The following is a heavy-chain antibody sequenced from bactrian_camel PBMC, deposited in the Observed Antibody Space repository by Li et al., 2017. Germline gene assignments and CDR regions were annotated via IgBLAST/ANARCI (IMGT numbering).Heavy chain of an antibody. D-gene: IGHD1*01. CDR2: VDSLGVP. CDR3: AAGRLLCTTLSNIDH. V-gene: IGHV3S53*01. J-gene: IGHJ4*01. Sequence: HVQLVESGGGSVQAGGSLRLSCAASEYRGCTGWLRQVPGKEREGVATVDSLGVPTYADSVKGRFTLSKDNAKNTLYLQMNSLKPEDTAMYYCAAGRLLCTTLSNIDHWGQGTQVTVS. CDR1: EYRGC.